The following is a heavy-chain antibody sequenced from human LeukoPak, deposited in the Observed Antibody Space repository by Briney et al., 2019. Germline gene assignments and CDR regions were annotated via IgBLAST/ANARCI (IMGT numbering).Heavy chain of an antibody. J-gene: IGHJ4*02. Sequence: ASVKVSCKASGGTFSSYAISWVRQAPGQGLEWMGRIIPILGIANYAQKFQGRVTITADKSTNTAYMELSSLRSEDTAVYYCATYYYDSSGYYSVYFDYWGQGTLVTVSS. CDR1: GGTFSSYA. V-gene: IGHV1-69*04. CDR3: ATYYYDSSGYYSVYFDY. CDR2: IIPILGIA. D-gene: IGHD3-22*01.